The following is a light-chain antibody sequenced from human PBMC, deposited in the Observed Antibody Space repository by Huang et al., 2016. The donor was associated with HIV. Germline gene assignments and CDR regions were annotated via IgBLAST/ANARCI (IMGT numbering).Light chain of an antibody. V-gene: IGKV3-15*01. Sequence: EIVMTQSPVTLSVSPGERATLSCRASQNIVSRLAWYQQKRGQTPRLLIYGASTRATGVPARFSGSGSDTEFTLTISSLQSEDFAVYYCQQYYDWPPLTFGGGTEVEIK. CDR1: QNIVSR. CDR2: GAS. J-gene: IGKJ4*01. CDR3: QQYYDWPPLT.